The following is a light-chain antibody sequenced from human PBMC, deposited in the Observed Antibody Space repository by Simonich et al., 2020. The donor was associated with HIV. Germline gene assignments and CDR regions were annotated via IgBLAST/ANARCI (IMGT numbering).Light chain of an antibody. CDR2: DAS. Sequence: AIQLTRSPSSLSASLGERVTITCRASQGISRALAWYQQKPGKAPKLLIYDASSLESGVPSRFSGSGSGTDFTLTISSLQPEDFATYYCQQFNSYPPTFGQGTRLEIK. CDR1: QGISRA. CDR3: QQFNSYPPT. V-gene: IGKV1-13*02. J-gene: IGKJ5*01.